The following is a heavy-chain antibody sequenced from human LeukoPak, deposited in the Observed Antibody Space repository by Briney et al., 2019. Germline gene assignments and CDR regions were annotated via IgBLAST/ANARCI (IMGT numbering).Heavy chain of an antibody. V-gene: IGHV1-46*01. CDR2: INPSGGST. CDR1: GYTFTDHY. Sequence: ASVKVSCKASGYTFTDHYMHWVRQAPGQGFEWMGIINPSGGSTSYAQKFQGRVTMTRDTSTSTVYMELSSLRSEDTAVYYCARRFGELLYPQSYYYYYMDVWGKGTTVTISS. D-gene: IGHD3-10*01. CDR3: ARRFGELLYPQSYYYYYMDV. J-gene: IGHJ6*03.